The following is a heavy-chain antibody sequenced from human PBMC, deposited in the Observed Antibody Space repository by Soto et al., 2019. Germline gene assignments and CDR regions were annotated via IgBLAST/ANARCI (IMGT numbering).Heavy chain of an antibody. Sequence: EVQLVESGGGLVQPGGSLRLSCAASGFTFSGYWMCWVRQAPGKGLEWVANIKQDGSDIRYLDSVKGRFTISRDNAKDSLYLQMNSLRAEDTAVYYCVREDYYGSGSLFWGQGTLVTVSS. D-gene: IGHD3-10*01. CDR1: GFTFSGYW. V-gene: IGHV3-7*04. J-gene: IGHJ4*02. CDR2: IKQDGSDI. CDR3: VREDYYGSGSLF.